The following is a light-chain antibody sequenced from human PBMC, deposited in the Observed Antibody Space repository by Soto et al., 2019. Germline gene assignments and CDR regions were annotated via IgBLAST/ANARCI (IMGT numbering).Light chain of an antibody. Sequence: QSALTQPASVSGSRGQSIIISCVGRNTDVGQDKSVSWYQQGPGKAPKLLIFEVTNRPSGVSNRFSGSRSGNTASLTISGLQPDDEGEYFCVSYTDTDTLVFGTGTKLTVL. CDR3: VSYTDTDTLV. V-gene: IGLV2-14*01. J-gene: IGLJ1*01. CDR1: NTDVGQDKS. CDR2: EVT.